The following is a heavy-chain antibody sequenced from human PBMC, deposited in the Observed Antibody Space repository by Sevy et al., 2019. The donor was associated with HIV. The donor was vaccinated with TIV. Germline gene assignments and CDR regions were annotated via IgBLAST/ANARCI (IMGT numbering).Heavy chain of an antibody. V-gene: IGHV3-11*01. CDR3: ASPIYKMHWEWLLSPSGMDV. Sequence: GGSLRLSCAASGFTFSDYYMSWIRQAPGKGLEWVSYISSSGSTIYYADSVKGRFSISRDNAKNSLYLQMNSLRAEDTAVYYCASPIYKMHWEWLLSPSGMDVWGQGTTVTVSS. D-gene: IGHD3-3*01. CDR1: GFTFSDYY. CDR2: ISSSGSTI. J-gene: IGHJ6*02.